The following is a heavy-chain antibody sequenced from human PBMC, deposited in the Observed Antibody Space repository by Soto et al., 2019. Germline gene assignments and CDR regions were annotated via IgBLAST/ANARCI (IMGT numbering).Heavy chain of an antibody. J-gene: IGHJ4*02. CDR1: GYAFTTYG. CDR3: ARGRYGDY. CDR2: ISAHNGNT. V-gene: IGHV1-18*01. D-gene: IGHD1-1*01. Sequence: QVHLVKSGAEVKKPGASVKVSCMGSGYAFTTYGITWVRQAPGQGLEWMGWISAHNGNTNYAQKLQGRVTVTRDTSTSTAYMELRSLRSDDTAVYYCARGRYGDYWGQGALVTVSA.